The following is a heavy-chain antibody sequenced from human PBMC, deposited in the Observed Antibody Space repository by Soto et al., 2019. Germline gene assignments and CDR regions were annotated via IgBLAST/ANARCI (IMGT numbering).Heavy chain of an antibody. Sequence: PWGSLRLSCAASGFTFSSYSMNWVRQAPGKGLEWVSSISSSSSYIYYADSVKGRFTISRDNSKNTLYLQMNSLRAEDTAVYYCAKDRRNYYGSGSYPGYWGQGTLVTVSS. CDR2: ISSSSSYI. CDR3: AKDRRNYYGSGSYPGY. D-gene: IGHD3-10*01. V-gene: IGHV3-21*01. CDR1: GFTFSSYS. J-gene: IGHJ4*02.